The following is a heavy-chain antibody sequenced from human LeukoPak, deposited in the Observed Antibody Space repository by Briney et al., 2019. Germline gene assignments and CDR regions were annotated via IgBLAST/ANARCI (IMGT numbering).Heavy chain of an antibody. J-gene: IGHJ6*03. V-gene: IGHV4-4*07. CDR1: GGSISSYY. CDR3: ARSRAYSSSSDGSYYYYMDV. D-gene: IGHD6-6*01. CDR2: IYTSGST. Sequence: PSETLSLTCTVSGGSISSYYWSWIRQPAGKGLEWIGRIYTSGSTNYNPSLKSRVTMSVDTSKNQFSLKLSSVTAADTAVYYCARSRAYSSSSDGSYYYYMDVWGKGTTVTVSS.